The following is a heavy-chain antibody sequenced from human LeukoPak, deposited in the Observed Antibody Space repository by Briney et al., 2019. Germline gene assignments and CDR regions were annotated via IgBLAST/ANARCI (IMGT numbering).Heavy chain of an antibody. J-gene: IGHJ4*02. V-gene: IGHV3-48*03. Sequence: GGSLRLSCAAYGFTFSSYEMNWVRQAPGQGLEWVSYISSSGSTKYYADSVKGRFTISRDNAKNSLYLQMNSLRAEDTAVYYCARDPPNYGVDYWGQGTLVTVSS. CDR2: ISSSGSTK. D-gene: IGHD4-17*01. CDR1: GFTFSSYE. CDR3: ARDPPNYGVDY.